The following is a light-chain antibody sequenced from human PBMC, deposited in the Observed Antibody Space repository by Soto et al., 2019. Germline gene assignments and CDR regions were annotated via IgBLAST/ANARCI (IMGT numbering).Light chain of an antibody. CDR3: QQYDNVFT. CDR2: GAS. Sequence: DIQMTQSPSSLSASVGDRVTITCQASQDITMYLNWYQQKPGKAPKLLIYGASNLQTGVPSRFSGSGYGTDFTFTISSLQPEDIATYYCQQYDNVFTFGQGTRLEIK. J-gene: IGKJ5*01. V-gene: IGKV1-33*01. CDR1: QDITMY.